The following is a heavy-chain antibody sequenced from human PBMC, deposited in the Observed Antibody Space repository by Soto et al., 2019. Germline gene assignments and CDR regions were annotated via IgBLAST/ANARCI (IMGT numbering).Heavy chain of an antibody. V-gene: IGHV1-3*01. CDR1: GYTFTSYA. Sequence: QVQLVQSGAEVKKPGASVKVSCKASGYTFTSYAMHWVRQAPGQRLEWVGWINAGNGNTKYSQKFQGRVTITRDTSASTAYMELSSLRSEDTAVYYCARTLVGATSADYWGQGTLVTVSS. J-gene: IGHJ4*02. CDR3: ARTLVGATSADY. D-gene: IGHD1-26*01. CDR2: INAGNGNT.